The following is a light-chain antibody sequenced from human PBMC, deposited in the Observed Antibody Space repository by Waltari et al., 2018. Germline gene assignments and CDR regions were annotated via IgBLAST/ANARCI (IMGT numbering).Light chain of an antibody. CDR3: QHYDGFPWT. Sequence: DIQMTQSPSTLSASLGDRVTITCRASQSISDWLAWYQQKPGKAPKLLIYKASDLESGVPSRFSGSGSGTEFTLTISSLQPDDFATYYCQHYDGFPWTFGQGTEVESK. CDR2: KAS. J-gene: IGKJ1*01. CDR1: QSISDW. V-gene: IGKV1-5*03.